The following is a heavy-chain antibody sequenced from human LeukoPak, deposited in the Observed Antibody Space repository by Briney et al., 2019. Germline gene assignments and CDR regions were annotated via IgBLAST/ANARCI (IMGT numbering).Heavy chain of an antibody. CDR3: ARDLPPYYFDY. Sequence: ASVKVSCKASGYTFTGYFIHWVRQAPGQGLEWMGRIIPILGIANYAQKFQGRVTITADKSTSTAYMDLSSLRSEDTAVYYCARDLPPYYFDYWGQGTLVTVSS. CDR1: GYTFTGYF. V-gene: IGHV1-69*04. CDR2: IIPILGIA. J-gene: IGHJ4*02.